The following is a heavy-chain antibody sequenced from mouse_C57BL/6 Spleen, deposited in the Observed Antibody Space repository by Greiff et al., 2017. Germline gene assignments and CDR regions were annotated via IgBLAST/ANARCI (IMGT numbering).Heavy chain of an antibody. J-gene: IGHJ2*01. CDR2: ISYDGSN. CDR1: GYSITSGYY. D-gene: IGHD4-1*01. CDR3: AGWDDFDY. V-gene: IGHV3-6*01. Sequence: EVHLVESGPGLVKPSQSLSLTCSVTGYSITSGYYWNWIRQFPGNKLEWMGYISYDGSNNYNPSLKNRISITRDTSKNQLFLKLNSVTTEDTATYYCAGWDDFDYWGQGTTLTVSS.